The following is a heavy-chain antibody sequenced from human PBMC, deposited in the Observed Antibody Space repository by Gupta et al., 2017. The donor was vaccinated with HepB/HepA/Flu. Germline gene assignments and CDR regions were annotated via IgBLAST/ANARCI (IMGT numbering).Heavy chain of an antibody. CDR3: AKGLDGGTSHSWLLDP. Sequence: EVQLVESGGGLVQPGRSLRLSCAASGFTFDDYAMHWVRPAPGKGLEWVSGISWNSGSIVYADSGKGRFTISRDNAKNSLYLQMNSLRAEDTALYYCAKGLDGGTSHSWLLDPWGQGTLVTVSS. J-gene: IGHJ5*02. V-gene: IGHV3-9*01. CDR1: GFTFDDYA. CDR2: ISWNSGSI. D-gene: IGHD1-7*01.